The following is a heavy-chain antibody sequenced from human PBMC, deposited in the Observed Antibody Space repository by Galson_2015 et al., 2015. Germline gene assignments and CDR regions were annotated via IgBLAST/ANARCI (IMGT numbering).Heavy chain of an antibody. CDR3: ARDYCSSTSCQYDY. Sequence: SLRLSCAASGFTFSSYSMNWVRQAPGKGLEWVSSISSSSSYIYYADSVKGRFTISRDNAKNSLYLQMNSLRAEDTAVYYCARDYCSSTSCQYDYWGQGTLVTVSS. J-gene: IGHJ4*02. CDR1: GFTFSSYS. V-gene: IGHV3-21*01. D-gene: IGHD2-2*01. CDR2: ISSSSSYI.